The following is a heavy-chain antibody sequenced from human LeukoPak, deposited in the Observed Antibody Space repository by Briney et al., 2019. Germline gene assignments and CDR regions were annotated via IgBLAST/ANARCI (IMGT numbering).Heavy chain of an antibody. J-gene: IGHJ4*02. CDR1: GITVSDNY. V-gene: IGHV3-53*01. CDR2: LYPAGDT. Sequence: QAGGSLRLSCAASGITVSDNYMSWVRQTPGKGLEWVSTLYPAGDTYFADSVRGRFTISRDISKNTVYLQMGGLRAEDTAVYFCARVHFPYGDFDYWGQGALVTVSS. CDR3: ARVHFPYGDFDY. D-gene: IGHD4-17*01.